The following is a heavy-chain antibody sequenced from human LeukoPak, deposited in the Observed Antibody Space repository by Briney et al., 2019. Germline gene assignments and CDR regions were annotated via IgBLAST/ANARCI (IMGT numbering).Heavy chain of an antibody. CDR3: ARDLRS. Sequence: GGSLRLSCAASGFTFSSYWMHWVRQAPGKGLEWVSVIYSGGSTYYADSVKGRFTISRDNSKNTLYLQMNSLRAEDTAVYYCARDLRSWGQGTLVTVSS. V-gene: IGHV3-66*01. J-gene: IGHJ5*02. CDR1: GFTFSSYW. CDR2: IYSGGST.